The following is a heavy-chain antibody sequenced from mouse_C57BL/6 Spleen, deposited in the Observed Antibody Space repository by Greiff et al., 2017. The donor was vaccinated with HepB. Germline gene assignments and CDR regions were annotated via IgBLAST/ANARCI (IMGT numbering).Heavy chain of an antibody. CDR2: IDPSDSYT. CDR3: ARSRGYGSSAWFAY. CDR1: GYTFTSYW. Sequence: QVQLQQPGAELVKPGASVKLSCKASGYTFTSYWMQWVKQRPGQGLEWIGEIDPSDSYTNYNQKFKGKATLTVDTSSSTAYMQLSSLTSEDSAVYYCARSRGYGSSAWFAYWGQGTLVTVSA. D-gene: IGHD1-1*01. J-gene: IGHJ3*01. V-gene: IGHV1-50*01.